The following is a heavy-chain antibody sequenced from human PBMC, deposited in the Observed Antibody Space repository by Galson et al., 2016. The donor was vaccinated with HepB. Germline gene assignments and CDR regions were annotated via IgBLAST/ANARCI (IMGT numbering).Heavy chain of an antibody. CDR1: AFNFSDFH. CDR2: VSRSGSPI. CDR3: ARVKYGDYSRALDV. V-gene: IGHV3-11*04. J-gene: IGHJ6*02. Sequence: SLRLSCAVSAFNFSDFHMTWIRQAPGKGPEWISFVSRSGSPIHYADSLKGRFTVSRDNARESVFLQMSSLRADDTAIYYCARVKYGDYSRALDVWGQGTPVTVSS. D-gene: IGHD4-17*01.